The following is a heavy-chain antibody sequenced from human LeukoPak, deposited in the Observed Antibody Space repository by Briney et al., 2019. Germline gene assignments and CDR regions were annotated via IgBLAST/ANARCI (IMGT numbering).Heavy chain of an antibody. D-gene: IGHD3-22*01. CDR1: GFIFSGSE. Sequence: PGGSLRLSCAASGFIFSGSEVHWVRQASGKGLEWVGRMRNKANSYATTYAASAKGRFTISRDESKNTAYLHMNSLKTEDTAVFYCTRQDESSGYGFDSWGQGTLVRLL. CDR3: TRQDESSGYGFDS. J-gene: IGHJ4*02. CDR2: MRNKANSYAT. V-gene: IGHV3-73*01.